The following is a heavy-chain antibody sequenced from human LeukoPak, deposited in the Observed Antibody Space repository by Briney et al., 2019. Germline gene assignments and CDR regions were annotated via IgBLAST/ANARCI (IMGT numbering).Heavy chain of an antibody. CDR1: GGTFISYA. J-gene: IGHJ3*02. D-gene: IGHD2-2*01. V-gene: IGHV1-69*05. CDR3: ARVPRRGYCSSTSCYVWSDAFDI. CDR2: IIPIFGTA. Sequence: ASVKVSCKASGGTFISYAISWVRQAPGQGLEWMGGIIPIFGTANYAQKFQGRVTITTDESTSTAYMELSSLRSEDTAVYYCARVPRRGYCSSTSCYVWSDAFDIWGQGTMVTVSS.